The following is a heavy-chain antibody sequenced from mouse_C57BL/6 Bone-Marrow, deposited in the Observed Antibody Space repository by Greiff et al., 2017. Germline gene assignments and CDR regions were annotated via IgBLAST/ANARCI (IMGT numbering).Heavy chain of an antibody. Sequence: VKLMESGAELVKPGASVKLSCKASGYTFTSYWMHWVKQRPGRGLEWIGRIDPNSGGTKYNEKFKSKATLTVDKPSSTAYMQLSSLTSEDSAVYYCARYDYDGPYYFDYWGQGTTLTVSS. CDR1: GYTFTSYW. J-gene: IGHJ2*01. CDR3: ARYDYDGPYYFDY. V-gene: IGHV1-72*01. CDR2: IDPNSGGT. D-gene: IGHD2-4*01.